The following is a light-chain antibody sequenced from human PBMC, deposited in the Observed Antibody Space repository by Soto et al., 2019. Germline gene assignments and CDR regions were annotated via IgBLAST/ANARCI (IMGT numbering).Light chain of an antibody. CDR1: SSDVGGYNY. J-gene: IGLJ3*02. Sequence: QSAVTQPACVSGSPGQSITISCTGTSSDVGGYNYVSWYQQHPGKAPKLMIYEVSNRPSGVSNRFSGSKSGNTASLTISGLQAEDEADYYCSSYTSSSTWVFGGGTKLTVL. CDR3: SSYTSSSTWV. V-gene: IGLV2-14*01. CDR2: EVS.